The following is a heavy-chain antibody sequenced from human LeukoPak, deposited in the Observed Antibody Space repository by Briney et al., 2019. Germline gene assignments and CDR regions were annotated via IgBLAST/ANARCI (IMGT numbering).Heavy chain of an antibody. CDR3: AKVGAVAAVDY. Sequence: GGSLRLSCAASGFTFSNAWMSWVRQAPGKGLEWVARIKSKADGGTTDYAVPVRGRFTISRDNSKNTLYLQMDGLRVEDTAVYYCAKVGAVAAVDYWGQGTLVTVSS. CDR1: GFTFSNAW. J-gene: IGHJ4*02. V-gene: IGHV3-15*01. CDR2: IKSKADGGTT. D-gene: IGHD6-19*01.